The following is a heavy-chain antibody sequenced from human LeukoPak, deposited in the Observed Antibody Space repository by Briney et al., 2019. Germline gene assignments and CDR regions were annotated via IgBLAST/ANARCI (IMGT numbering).Heavy chain of an antibody. J-gene: IGHJ3*02. D-gene: IGHD6-25*01. CDR3: VRKPAASSGGHAFDI. CDR2: ISSSSSYI. Sequence: GGSLRLSCAASGFTFSSYSMNWVRQAPGKGLEWVSSISSSSSYIYYADSVKGRFTISRDNAKNSLYLQMNSLRAEDTAVYYCVRKPAASSGGHAFDIWGQGTMVTVSS. V-gene: IGHV3-21*01. CDR1: GFTFSSYS.